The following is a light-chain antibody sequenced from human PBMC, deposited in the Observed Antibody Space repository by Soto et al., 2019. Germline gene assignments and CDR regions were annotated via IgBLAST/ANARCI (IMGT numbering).Light chain of an antibody. Sequence: DIQMTQSPSTLSGSVGDRVTITCRASQTISSWVAWYQQKPGKAPKLLIYKESTLKSGVPSRFSGSGSGTEFPLTISSLQPDDFATYYCQHYKSYSEAFGQGTKGELK. V-gene: IGKV1-5*03. CDR1: QTISSW. J-gene: IGKJ1*01. CDR3: QHYKSYSEA. CDR2: KES.